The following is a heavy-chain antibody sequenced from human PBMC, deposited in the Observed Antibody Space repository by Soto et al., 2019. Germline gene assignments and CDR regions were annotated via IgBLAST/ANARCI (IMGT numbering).Heavy chain of an antibody. J-gene: IGHJ5*02. CDR1: GGSISSSSYY. Sequence: SETLSLTCTVSGGSISSSSYYWGWIRQPPGKGLEWIGSIYYSGSTYYNPSLKSRVTISVDTSKNQFSLKLSSVTAADTAVYYCARHNKAAAGTFDPRGQGTLVTVSS. CDR3: ARHNKAAAGTFDP. CDR2: IYYSGST. V-gene: IGHV4-39*01. D-gene: IGHD6-13*01.